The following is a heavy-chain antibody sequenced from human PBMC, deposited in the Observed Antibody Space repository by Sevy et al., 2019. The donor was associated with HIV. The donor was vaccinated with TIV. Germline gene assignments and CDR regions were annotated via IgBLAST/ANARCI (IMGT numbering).Heavy chain of an antibody. CDR1: GIAFSTYA. J-gene: IGHJ4*02. CDR2: ISASGYST. D-gene: IGHD3-22*01. V-gene: IGHV3-23*01. CDR3: AKDFSDVYYYDSNAAVDY. Sequence: GGSLRLSCAASGIAFSTYAMFWVRQAPGKGLEWVSSISASGYSTYYADSVKGRFTLSRDNSRNTLDLQMNSLRADDTAVYYCAKDFSDVYYYDSNAAVDYWGQGTLVTASS.